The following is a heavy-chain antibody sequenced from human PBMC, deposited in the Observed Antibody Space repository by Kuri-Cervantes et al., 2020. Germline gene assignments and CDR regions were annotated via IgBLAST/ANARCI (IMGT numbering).Heavy chain of an antibody. CDR3: ARAANYDFWSGYYSWFDP. D-gene: IGHD3-3*01. CDR2: IIPIFSTA. J-gene: IGHJ5*02. V-gene: IGHV1-69*05. Sequence: SVKVSCKASGYTFTTNGISWVRQAAGQGLEWMGGIIPIFSTANYAQKFQGRVTITTDESASTAYMELSSLRSEDMAVYYCARAANYDFWSGYYSWFDPWGQGTLVTVSS. CDR1: GYTFTTNG.